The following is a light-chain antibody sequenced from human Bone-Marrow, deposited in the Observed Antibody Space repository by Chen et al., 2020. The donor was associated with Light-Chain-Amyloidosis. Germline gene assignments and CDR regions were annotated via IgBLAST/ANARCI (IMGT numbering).Light chain of an antibody. Sequence: QSVLTQPPSASGTPGQRVTISCSGSSSNIGSNYVYWYQQLPGTAPKLLIYRNNQRPSGVPDRFSGSKSGTADYLGISGLRSEDEADYYCAAWDDSLSGRVFGGGTKLTVL. CDR3: AAWDDSLSGRV. CDR1: SSNIGSNY. V-gene: IGLV1-47*01. CDR2: RNN. J-gene: IGLJ3*02.